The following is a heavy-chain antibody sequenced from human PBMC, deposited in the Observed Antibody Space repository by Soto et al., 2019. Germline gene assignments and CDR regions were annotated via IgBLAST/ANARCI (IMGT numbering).Heavy chain of an antibody. Sequence: PSETLSLTCTVSGGSISSGGYYWSWIRQHPGKGLEWIGYIYYSGSTYYNPSLKSRVTISVDTSKNQFSLKLSSVTAADTAVYYCARDLVAAARTVDYWGQGTLVTVSS. CDR3: ARDLVAAARTVDY. CDR2: IYYSGST. V-gene: IGHV4-31*03. D-gene: IGHD6-13*01. J-gene: IGHJ4*02. CDR1: GGSISSGGYY.